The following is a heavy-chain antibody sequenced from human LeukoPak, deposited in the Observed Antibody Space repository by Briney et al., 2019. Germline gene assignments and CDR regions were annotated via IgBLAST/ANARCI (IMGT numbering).Heavy chain of an antibody. D-gene: IGHD5-18*01. CDR2: INAGNGNT. CDR3: ARAATLVDTAMVLY. J-gene: IGHJ4*02. CDR1: GYTFTSCA. V-gene: IGHV1-3*01. Sequence: ASVKVSCKASGYTFTSCAMHWVRQAPGQRLEWMGWINAGNGNTKYSQKFQGRVTITRDTSASTAYMELSSLRSEDTAVYYCARAATLVDTAMVLYWGQGTLVTVSS.